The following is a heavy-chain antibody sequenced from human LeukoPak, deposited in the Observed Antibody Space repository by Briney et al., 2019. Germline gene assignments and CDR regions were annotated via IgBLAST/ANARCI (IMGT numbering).Heavy chain of an antibody. J-gene: IGHJ4*02. CDR3: ARVGYCSGGSCYGADH. V-gene: IGHV3-33*01. CDR2: XWYDGSKM. D-gene: IGHD2-15*01. CDR1: GFTFSXXG. Sequence: RLSCXASGFTFSXXGXHWVRQAXGKGLXWVAXXWYDGSKMYYADSVKGRFTISRDNSKNTLYLQMNSLRDEDTAVYYCARVGYCSGGSCYGADHWGQGTLVTVSS.